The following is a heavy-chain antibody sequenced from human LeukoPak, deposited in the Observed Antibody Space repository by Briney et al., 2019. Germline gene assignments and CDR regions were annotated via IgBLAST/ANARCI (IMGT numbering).Heavy chain of an antibody. Sequence: SETLSLTCAVYGGSFSGYYWSWIRQPPGKGLEWIGEINHSGSTNYNPSLKSRVTISVDTSKNQFSLKLSSVTAADTAVYYCARSYYCSGGSCWVYFDYWGQGTLVTVSS. CDR3: ARSYYCSGGSCWVYFDY. V-gene: IGHV4-34*01. CDR1: GGSFSGYY. CDR2: INHSGST. J-gene: IGHJ4*02. D-gene: IGHD2-15*01.